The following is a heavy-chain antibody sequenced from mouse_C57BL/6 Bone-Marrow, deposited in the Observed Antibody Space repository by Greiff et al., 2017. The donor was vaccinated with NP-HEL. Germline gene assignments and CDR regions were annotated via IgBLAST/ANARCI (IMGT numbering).Heavy chain of an antibody. V-gene: IGHV1-9*01. Sequence: VQLQQSGAELMKPGASVKLSCKATGYTFTGYWIEWVKQRPGHGLEWIGEILPGSGSTNNNEKFKGKATFTADTSSNTAYMQLSSLTTEDSAIYYCARYDDGYFLYYAMDYWGQGTSVTVSS. CDR1: GYTFTGYW. J-gene: IGHJ4*01. CDR2: ILPGSGST. D-gene: IGHD2-3*01. CDR3: ARYDDGYFLYYAMDY.